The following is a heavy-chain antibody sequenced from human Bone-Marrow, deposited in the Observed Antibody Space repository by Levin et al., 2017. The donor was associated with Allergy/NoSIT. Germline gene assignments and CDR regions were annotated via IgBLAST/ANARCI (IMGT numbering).Heavy chain of an antibody. CDR1: GFTFDDYA. D-gene: IGHD2/OR15-2a*01. CDR3: VKDESEYYFRYFDV. Sequence: LSLTCAASGFTFDDYAMHWVRPPPGKGLEWVSSITSSSGSVAYADSVKGRFTISRDNAKNSLYLQMNSLRAEDMALYYCVKDESEYYFRYFDVWGRGTVVTVSS. CDR2: ITSSSGSV. J-gene: IGHJ2*01. V-gene: IGHV3-9*03.